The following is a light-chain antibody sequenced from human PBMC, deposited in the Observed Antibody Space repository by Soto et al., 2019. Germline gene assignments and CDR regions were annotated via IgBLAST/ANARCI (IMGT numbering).Light chain of an antibody. CDR2: GAS. CDR1: QSVGNN. J-gene: IGKJ1*01. Sequence: TQSPVTLSASPGEGATLSCRASQSVGNNLAWYQQKPGQAPRLLIYGASTRATGIPARVSGSGSGRDFTPTISSLEPEDLAVYYCQQSSNSPPKTLGLGTKV. CDR3: QQSSNSPPKT. V-gene: IGKV3-11*02.